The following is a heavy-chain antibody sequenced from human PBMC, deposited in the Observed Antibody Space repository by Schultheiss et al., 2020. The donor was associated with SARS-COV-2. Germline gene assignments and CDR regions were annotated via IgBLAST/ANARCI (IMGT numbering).Heavy chain of an antibody. CDR3: ARDRAGPFSY. D-gene: IGHD3-16*01. V-gene: IGHV3-30-3*01. CDR2: ISYDGSNK. J-gene: IGHJ4*02. CDR1: GFTFSNAW. Sequence: GGSLRLSCAASGFTFSNAWMNWVRQAPGKGLEWVAVISYDGSNKYYADSVKGRFTISRDNAKNSLYLQMNSLRAEDTAVYYCARDRAGPFSYWGQGTLVTVSS.